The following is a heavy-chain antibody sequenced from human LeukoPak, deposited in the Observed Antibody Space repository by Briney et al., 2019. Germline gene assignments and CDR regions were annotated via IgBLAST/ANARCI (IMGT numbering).Heavy chain of an antibody. CDR1: GYTFTSYY. Sequence: ASVKVSCKASGYTFTSYYMHWVRQAPGQGLEWMGIINPSGGSTSRVTMTRDMSTSTVYMELSSLRSEDTAVYYCARESSSSLDGDYWGQGTLVTVSS. D-gene: IGHD6-6*01. J-gene: IGHJ4*02. CDR3: ARESSSSLDGDY. CDR2: INPSGGST. V-gene: IGHV1-46*01.